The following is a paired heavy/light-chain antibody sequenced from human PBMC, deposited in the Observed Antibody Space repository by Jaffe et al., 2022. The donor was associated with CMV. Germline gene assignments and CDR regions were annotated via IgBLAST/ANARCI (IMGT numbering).Light chain of an antibody. CDR1: QSVSSY. CDR3: QQRSNWPSLT. V-gene: IGKV3-11*01. CDR2: DAS. J-gene: IGKJ4*01. Sequence: EIVLTQSPATLSLSPGERATLSCRASQSVSSYLAWYQQKPGQAPRLLIYDASNRATGIPARFSGSGSGTDFTLTISSLEPEDFAVYYCQQRSNWPSLTFGGGTKVEIK.
Heavy chain of an antibody. Sequence: QVQLVESGGGLVKPGGSLRLSCAASGFTFSDYYMSWIRQAPGKGLEWVSYISSSGSTIYYADSVKGRFTISRDNAKNSLYLQMNSLRAEDTAVYYCARVDPITMIVDYWGQGTLVTVSS. CDR1: GFTFSDYY. J-gene: IGHJ4*02. V-gene: IGHV3-11*01. CDR3: ARVDPITMIVDY. CDR2: ISSSGSTI. D-gene: IGHD3-22*01.